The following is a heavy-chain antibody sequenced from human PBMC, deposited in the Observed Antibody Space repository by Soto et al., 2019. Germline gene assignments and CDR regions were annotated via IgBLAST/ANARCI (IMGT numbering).Heavy chain of an antibody. CDR3: EREGYGDYLYYFDY. V-gene: IGHV4-34*01. J-gene: IGHJ4*02. D-gene: IGHD4-17*01. CDR2: INHSGST. Sequence: SETLSLTCAVYGGSFSGYYWSWIRQPPGKGLEWIGEINHSGSTNYNPSLKSRVTISVDTSKNQFSLKLSSVTAADTAVYYCEREGYGDYLYYFDYWGQGTLVTVSS. CDR1: GGSFSGYY.